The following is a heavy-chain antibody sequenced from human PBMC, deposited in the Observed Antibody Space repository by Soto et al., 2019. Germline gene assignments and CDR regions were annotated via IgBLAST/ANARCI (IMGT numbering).Heavy chain of an antibody. Sequence: GASVKVSCEASGYSLTSYDMNWVRQATGQGLEWMGWMNPNSGNTGYAQKFQGRVTMTRNTSISTAYMELSSLRSEDTAVYYCARGEKIKRTLEWLFIYYYYYYMDVWGKGTTVTVSS. J-gene: IGHJ6*03. CDR1: GYSLTSYD. CDR2: MNPNSGNT. CDR3: ARGEKIKRTLEWLFIYYYYYYMDV. V-gene: IGHV1-8*01. D-gene: IGHD3-3*01.